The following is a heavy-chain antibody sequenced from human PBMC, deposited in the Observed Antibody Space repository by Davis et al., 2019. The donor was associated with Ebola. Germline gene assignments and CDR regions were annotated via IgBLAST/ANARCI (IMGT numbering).Heavy chain of an antibody. D-gene: IGHD3-22*01. J-gene: IGHJ4*02. CDR3: ARGRLDSGGYYYDY. V-gene: IGHV4-4*01. CDR1: GGSISSSNW. CDR2: IYHSGSI. Sequence: MPGGSLRLSCAVSGGSISSSNWWRWVRQPPGKGLEWIGEIYHSGSINYNASLKSRGTMSLDKSKNQFSLKLTAVTAADTAVYFCARGRLDSGGYYYDYWGQGTLVTVSS.